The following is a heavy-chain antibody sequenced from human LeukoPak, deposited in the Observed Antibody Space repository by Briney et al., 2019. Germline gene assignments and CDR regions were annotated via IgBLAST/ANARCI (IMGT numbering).Heavy chain of an antibody. J-gene: IGHJ4*02. V-gene: IGHV1-2*02. CDR1: GYTFTGYY. Sequence: ASVKVSCKASGYTFTGYYMHWVRQAPGQGLEWMGWINPNSGGTNYAQKFQGRVTMTRDTSISTAYMELSRLRSDYTAVYYCARGRRGATGSTGDYWGQGTLVTVSS. CDR3: ARGRRGATGSTGDY. D-gene: IGHD4-17*01. CDR2: INPNSGGT.